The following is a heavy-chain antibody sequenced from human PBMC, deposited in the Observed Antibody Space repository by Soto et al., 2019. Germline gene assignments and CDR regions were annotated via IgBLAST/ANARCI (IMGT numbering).Heavy chain of an antibody. D-gene: IGHD1-1*01. CDR3: ARGQFNGTTQGDWFDP. Sequence: SETLSLTCTATGGSISGYYWNWIRQPPGKGLEWIGYVYSSGSTNYNPSLKNRVTISVGTSYNQFSLKLNSVTAADTAVYYCARGQFNGTTQGDWFDPWGQGTLVTVSS. V-gene: IGHV4-59*01. CDR1: GGSISGYY. CDR2: VYSSGST. J-gene: IGHJ5*02.